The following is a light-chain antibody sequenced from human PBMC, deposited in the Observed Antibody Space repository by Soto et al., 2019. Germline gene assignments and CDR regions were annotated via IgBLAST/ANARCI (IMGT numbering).Light chain of an antibody. CDR1: QSVSSRY. J-gene: IGKJ5*01. Sequence: EIVLTQSPGTLSLSPGERATLSFRASQSVSSRYLAWYQQTPXQAPRLXXYGASSRANGIPDRFSGSGSGTDLTLTISRLEPEDFAVYDCQQYGSSPTITFGQGTRLEIK. CDR2: GAS. CDR3: QQYGSSPTIT. V-gene: IGKV3-20*01.